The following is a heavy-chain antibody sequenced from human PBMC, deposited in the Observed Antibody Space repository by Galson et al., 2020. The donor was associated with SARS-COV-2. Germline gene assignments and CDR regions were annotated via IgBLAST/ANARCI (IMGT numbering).Heavy chain of an antibody. CDR3: AILGFGDAFEL. CDR2: FAPEDGET. V-gene: IGHV1-24*01. D-gene: IGHD3-10*01. Sequence: ASVKVSCRVSGYTLTALSMHWVRQAPGKGLVWMGGFAPEDGETIYAQKFQGRVTMTEDTSTDTAYMELSSLRSEDTAVYYCAILGFGDAFELWGQGTMVAVSS. CDR1: GYTLTALS. J-gene: IGHJ3*01.